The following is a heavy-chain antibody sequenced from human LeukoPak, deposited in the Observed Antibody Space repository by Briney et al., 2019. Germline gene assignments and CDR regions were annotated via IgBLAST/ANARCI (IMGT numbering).Heavy chain of an antibody. CDR3: ARLYYDFWSGYFHYYYYGMDV. CDR2: MNPNSGNT. Sequence: ASVKVSCKASGYTFTSYDINWVRQATGHGLEWMGWMNPNSGNTGYAQKFQGRVTMTRNTSISTAYMELSSLRSEDTAVYYCARLYYDFWSGYFHYYYYGMDVWGQGTTVTVSS. J-gene: IGHJ6*02. V-gene: IGHV1-8*01. D-gene: IGHD3-3*01. CDR1: GYTFTSYD.